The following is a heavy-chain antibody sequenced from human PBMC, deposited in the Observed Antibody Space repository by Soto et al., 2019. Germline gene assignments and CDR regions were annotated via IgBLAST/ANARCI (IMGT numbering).Heavy chain of an antibody. Sequence: QVQLQESGPGLVKPSQTLSLTCTVSGGSISSGGYYWSWIRQQPGKGLEWIGYIYYSGSTYYNPSLKSRVTISVHTSKNQLSLKLSSVTAADTAVYYWARDEGTAGSYFDYWGQGTLVTVSS. CDR3: ARDEGTAGSYFDY. D-gene: IGHD1-1*01. CDR1: GGSISSGGYY. CDR2: IYYSGST. V-gene: IGHV4-31*03. J-gene: IGHJ4*02.